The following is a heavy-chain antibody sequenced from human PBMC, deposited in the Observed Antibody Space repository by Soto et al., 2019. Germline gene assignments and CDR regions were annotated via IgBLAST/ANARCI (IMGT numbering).Heavy chain of an antibody. D-gene: IGHD3-3*02. CDR3: AREFSNTPEAFDS. CDR2: IYYTGST. CDR1: GGSVNSDSYY. Sequence: SETLSLTCTVSGGSVNSDSYYWSWIRQPPGKGLEWIGYIYYTGSTNYNPSLESRVTISVDTSRNQFSLKLSSVTAADTAVFYCAREFSNTPEAFDSWRQGALVTVSS. V-gene: IGHV4-61*01. J-gene: IGHJ4*02.